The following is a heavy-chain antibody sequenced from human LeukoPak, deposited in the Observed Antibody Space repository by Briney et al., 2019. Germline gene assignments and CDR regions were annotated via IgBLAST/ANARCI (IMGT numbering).Heavy chain of an antibody. CDR1: GGSISSYY. Sequence: PSETLSLTCTVSGGSISSYYWSWIRQPPGKGLEWIGYIDYSGSTNYNPSLKSRVTISVDTSKNQFSLKLSSVTAADTAVYYCASSVYGSGGLFGYWGQGTLVTVSS. V-gene: IGHV4-59*08. J-gene: IGHJ4*02. CDR2: IDYSGST. D-gene: IGHD3-10*01. CDR3: ASSVYGSGGLFGY.